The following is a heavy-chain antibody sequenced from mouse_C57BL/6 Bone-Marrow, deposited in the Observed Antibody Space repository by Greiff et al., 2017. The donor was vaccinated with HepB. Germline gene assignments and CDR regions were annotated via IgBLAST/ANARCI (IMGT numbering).Heavy chain of an antibody. CDR2: INPNNGGT. Sequence: EVQLQESGPELVKPGASVKMSCKASGYTFTDYNMHWVKQSHGKSLEWIGYINPNNGGTSYNQKFKGKATLTVNKSSSTAYMELRSLTSEDSAVYYCAGSNYVPLYYFDYWGQGTTLTVSS. J-gene: IGHJ2*01. CDR3: AGSNYVPLYYFDY. V-gene: IGHV1-22*01. D-gene: IGHD2-5*01. CDR1: GYTFTDYN.